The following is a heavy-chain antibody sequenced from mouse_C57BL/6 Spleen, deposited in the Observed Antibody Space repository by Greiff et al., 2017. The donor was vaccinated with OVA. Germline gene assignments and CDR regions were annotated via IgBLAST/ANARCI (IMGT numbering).Heavy chain of an antibody. CDR2: IYPSDSET. V-gene: IGHV1-61*01. CDR1: GYTFTSYW. J-gene: IGHJ4*01. CDR3: AVTDLDSDGAMDY. D-gene: IGHD2-1*01. Sequence: QVQLQQPGAELVRPGSSVKLSCKASGYTFTSYWMDWVKQRPGQGLEWIGNIYPSDSETHYNQKFKDKATLTVDKSSSTAYMQLSSLTSEDSAVYYCAVTDLDSDGAMDYWGQGTSVTVSS.